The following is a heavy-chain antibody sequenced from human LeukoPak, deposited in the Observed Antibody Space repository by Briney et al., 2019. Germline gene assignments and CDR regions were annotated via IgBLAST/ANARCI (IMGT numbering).Heavy chain of an antibody. CDR1: GFTFSTFA. D-gene: IGHD2-2*01. V-gene: IGHV3-23*01. CDR2: ISGSGGST. Sequence: PGGSLRLSCAASGFTFSTFAMSWVRQAPGKGLEWVSAISGSGGSTYYADSVKGRFTISRDNSKNTLYLQMNSLRAEDTAVYYCAKAHNQIAYCSSTSCYAGFDYWGQGTLVTVSS. CDR3: AKAHNQIAYCSSTSCYAGFDY. J-gene: IGHJ4*02.